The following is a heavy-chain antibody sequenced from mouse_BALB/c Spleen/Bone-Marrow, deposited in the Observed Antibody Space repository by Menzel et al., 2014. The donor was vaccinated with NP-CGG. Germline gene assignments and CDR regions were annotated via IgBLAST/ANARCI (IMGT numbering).Heavy chain of an antibody. Sequence: EVKLVESGPSLVKPSLNLSLTCSVTGDSITRGYWTCIRNFPGNNLEYMGYISYSGNTYYNPSLKSRISITRDTSKKQYYLQLNSVTTEDTATYYCATYDGYCFDYWGQCTTRTVSS. CDR1: GDSITRGY. D-gene: IGHD2-3*01. J-gene: IGHJ2*01. CDR2: ISYSGNT. V-gene: IGHV3-8*02. CDR3: ATYDGYCFDY.